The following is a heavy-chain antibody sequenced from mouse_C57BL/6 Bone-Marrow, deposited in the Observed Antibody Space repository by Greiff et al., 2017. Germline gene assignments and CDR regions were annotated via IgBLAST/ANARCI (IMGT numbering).Heavy chain of an antibody. D-gene: IGHD1-1*01. J-gene: IGHJ4*01. CDR3: ARARIYYYGSPYAMDY. CDR2: IHPNSGST. V-gene: IGHV1-64*01. Sequence: QVQLQQPGAELVKPGASVKLSCKASGYTFTSYWMHWVKQRPGQGLEWIGMIHPNSGSTNYNEKFKSKATLTVDKSSSTAYMQLSSLTSEDSAVYYCARARIYYYGSPYAMDYWGQGTSVTVSS. CDR1: GYTFTSYW.